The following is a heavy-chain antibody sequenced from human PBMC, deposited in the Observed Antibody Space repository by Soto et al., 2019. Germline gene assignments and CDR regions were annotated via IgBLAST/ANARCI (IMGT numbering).Heavy chain of an antibody. Sequence: QVQLVESGGGVVQPGRSLRLSCAASGFTFSSYGMHWVRQAPGKGLEWVAVIWYDGSNKYYADSVKGRFTISRDNSKKTLYLQKNSLRAEDTAVYYCARVKRRIAAAGSSDAFDIWGQGTMVTVSS. CDR1: GFTFSSYG. CDR2: IWYDGSNK. CDR3: ARVKRRIAAAGSSDAFDI. V-gene: IGHV3-33*01. J-gene: IGHJ3*02. D-gene: IGHD6-13*01.